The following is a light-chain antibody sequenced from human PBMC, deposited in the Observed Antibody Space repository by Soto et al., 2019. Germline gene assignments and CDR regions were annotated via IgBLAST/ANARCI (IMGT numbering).Light chain of an antibody. CDR3: AAWDVSLVV. CDR2: SDN. V-gene: IGLV1-44*01. Sequence: QAVVTQPPSASGTPGQRVTISCSGSSSNIGTNPVIWYQQLPGAAPKLLIYSDNQRPSGVPDRFSGSKSGTSASLAISGLQSEDEADYYCAAWDVSLVVFGGGTQLTVL. J-gene: IGLJ2*01. CDR1: SSNIGTNP.